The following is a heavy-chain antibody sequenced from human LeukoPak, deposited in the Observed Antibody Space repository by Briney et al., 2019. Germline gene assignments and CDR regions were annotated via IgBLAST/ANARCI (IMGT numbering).Heavy chain of an antibody. D-gene: IGHD5-24*01. CDR1: GYSISSGYY. J-gene: IGHJ4*02. CDR3: ARLGMVGWLHRPFDY. V-gene: IGHV4-38-2*01. Sequence: SETLSLTCGVSGYSISSGYYWGWIRQPPGKGLEWIGSIYHSGSTYYNPSLKSRVTISVDTSKNQFSLKLSSVTAADTAVYYCARLGMVGWLHRPFDYWGQGTLVTVSS. CDR2: IYHSGST.